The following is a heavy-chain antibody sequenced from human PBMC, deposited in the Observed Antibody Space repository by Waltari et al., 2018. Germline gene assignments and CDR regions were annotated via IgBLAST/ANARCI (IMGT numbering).Heavy chain of an antibody. CDR3: ARDPQAYWYFDL. CDR1: GYTFTSYA. J-gene: IGHJ2*01. Sequence: QVQLVQSGAEVKKPGASVKVSCKASGYTFTSYAMHLVRQAPGQRLEWMGWINAGNGNTKYSQKFQGRVTITRDTSASTAYMELSSLRSEDTAVYYCARDPQAYWYFDLWGRGTLVTVSS. V-gene: IGHV1-3*01. CDR2: INAGNGNT.